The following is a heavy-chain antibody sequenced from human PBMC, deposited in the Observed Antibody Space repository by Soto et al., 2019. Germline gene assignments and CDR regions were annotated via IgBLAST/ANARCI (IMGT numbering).Heavy chain of an antibody. CDR1: GLTLSNSW. Sequence: GGSLRLSCAASGLTLSNSWVHWVRQVPGKRPVFVSCIKTDGSTNYADSVKGRFTISRDNAKNTVYLQMNSLRAEDTAVYYCARVHSSSYHYFDYWGQGT. CDR3: ARVHSSSYHYFDY. D-gene: IGHD6-13*01. CDR2: IKTDGST. J-gene: IGHJ4*02. V-gene: IGHV3-74*01.